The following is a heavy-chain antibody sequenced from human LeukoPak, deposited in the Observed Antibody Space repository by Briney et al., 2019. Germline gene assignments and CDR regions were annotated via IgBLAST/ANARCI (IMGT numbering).Heavy chain of an antibody. Sequence: GGSLRLSCAASGFTFDDYTMHWVRQAPGKGLEWVSLISWDGGSTYYADSVKGRFTTSRGNSKNTLYLQMNSLRAEDTAVYYCAKGTGMMWFDPWGQGTLVTVSS. D-gene: IGHD3-16*01. CDR3: AKGTGMMWFDP. J-gene: IGHJ5*02. CDR1: GFTFDDYT. CDR2: ISWDGGST. V-gene: IGHV3-43*01.